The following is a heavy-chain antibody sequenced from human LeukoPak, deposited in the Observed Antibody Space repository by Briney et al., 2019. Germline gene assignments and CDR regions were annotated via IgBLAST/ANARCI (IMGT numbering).Heavy chain of an antibody. CDR2: FDPADGET. D-gene: IGHD5-24*01. CDR1: GHTLTELS. Sequence: ASVKVSCKVSGHTLTELSMHSVRQAPGPGLEWMGGFDPADGETIYAQKFQGRVTMTEDKSTGTASMELSSLRFEDTAVYYCATGFPITSYYYYYGMDVWGQGTTVTVSS. CDR3: ATGFPITSYYYYYGMDV. V-gene: IGHV1-24*01. J-gene: IGHJ6*02.